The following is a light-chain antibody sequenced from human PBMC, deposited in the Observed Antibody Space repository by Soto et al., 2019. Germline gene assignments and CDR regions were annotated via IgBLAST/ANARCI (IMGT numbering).Light chain of an antibody. CDR1: QSVSSN. CDR3: QLYNNWPPPIT. J-gene: IGKJ5*01. V-gene: IGKV3-15*01. Sequence: EIVMTQSPATLSVSPGERATLSCRASQSVSSNLAWYQQKPGQAPRLLLYGASTRATGIPARFRGSGSGTEFTLTISSLQAEDFAVYYCQLYNNWPPPITFGQGTRLEIK. CDR2: GAS.